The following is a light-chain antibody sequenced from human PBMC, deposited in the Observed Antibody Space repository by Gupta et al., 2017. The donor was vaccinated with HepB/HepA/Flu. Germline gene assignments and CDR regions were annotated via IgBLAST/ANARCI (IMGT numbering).Light chain of an antibody. J-gene: IGKJ4*01. Sequence: DIQMTQSPSTLSASVGDRVTITCRASQSISTWLAWYQQKPGKAPRLLIYKASTLKSGVPSRFSGSRSGTEFTLTISSLQPDDFATYYCQQYNTYPLTFGGGTMVEIK. V-gene: IGKV1-5*03. CDR3: QQYNTYPLT. CDR2: KAS. CDR1: QSISTW.